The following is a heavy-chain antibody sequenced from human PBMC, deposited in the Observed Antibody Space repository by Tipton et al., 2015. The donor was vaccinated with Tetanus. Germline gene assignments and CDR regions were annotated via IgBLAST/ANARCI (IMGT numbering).Heavy chain of an antibody. CDR2: IYYSGST. CDR1: GGSISSFY. Sequence: TLSLTCTVSGGSISSFYWYWIRQPPGKGLEWIGYIYYSGSTSYNPSLKSRVTISVDTSKNQFSLKLSSVTAADTAVYYCARGGIAAAGGGLDYWGQGTLVTVSS. V-gene: IGHV4-59*01. CDR3: ARGGIAAAGGGLDY. D-gene: IGHD6-13*01. J-gene: IGHJ4*02.